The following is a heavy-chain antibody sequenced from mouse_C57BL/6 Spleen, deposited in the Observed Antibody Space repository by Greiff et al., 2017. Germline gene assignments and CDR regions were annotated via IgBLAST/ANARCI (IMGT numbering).Heavy chain of an antibody. CDR2: IYPGDGDT. D-gene: IGHD1-1*01. CDR1: GYAFSSYW. V-gene: IGHV1-80*01. CDR3: ARPHYYGSTSFDY. J-gene: IGHJ2*01. Sequence: QVQLKESGAELVKPGASVKISCKASGYAFSSYWMNWVKQRPGKGLEWIGQIYPGDGDTNYNGKFKGKATLTADKSSSTAYMQLSSLTSEDSAVYFCARPHYYGSTSFDYWGQGTTLTVSS.